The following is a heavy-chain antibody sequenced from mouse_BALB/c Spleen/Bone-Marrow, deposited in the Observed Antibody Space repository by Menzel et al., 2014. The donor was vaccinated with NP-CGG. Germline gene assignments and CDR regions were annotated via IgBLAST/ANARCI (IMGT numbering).Heavy chain of an antibody. J-gene: IGHJ3*01. V-gene: IGHV5-12-2*01. Sequence: EVKVVESGGGLVQPGGSLKLSCAASGFSFSSYTMSWVRQTPEKRLEWVAFITNGGGSNYYPETLKGRFTISRDDAKNTLYLQMSSLKSEDTAMYYFATLTGTSYWGQGTLVTVSA. CDR3: ATLTGTSY. CDR2: ITNGGGSN. CDR1: GFSFSSYT. D-gene: IGHD4-1*01.